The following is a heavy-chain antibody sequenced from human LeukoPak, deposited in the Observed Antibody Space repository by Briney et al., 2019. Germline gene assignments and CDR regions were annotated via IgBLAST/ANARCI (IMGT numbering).Heavy chain of an antibody. CDR3: AKDSGELLYGDAFDI. CDR2: ISYDGSKK. Sequence: GGSLRLSCATSGFTFSSYAMSWVRQAPGKGLEWVAVISYDGSKKYYGGSVKGRFTISRDNSKNTLYLQMNSLRAEDTAVYYCAKDSGELLYGDAFDIWGLGTMVTVSS. V-gene: IGHV3-30*18. J-gene: IGHJ3*02. D-gene: IGHD3-10*01. CDR1: GFTFSSYA.